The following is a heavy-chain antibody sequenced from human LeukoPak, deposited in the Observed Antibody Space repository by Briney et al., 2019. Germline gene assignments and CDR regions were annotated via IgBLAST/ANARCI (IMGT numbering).Heavy chain of an antibody. D-gene: IGHD6-13*01. Sequence: PGGCLRLSCAASGFTVSDIYMSWVRQAPGEGREWGSVIYSGGTTFYADSVKGRFTISRDNLKNTLYLQLNSLRVEDTAVYYCARGAIGAAGRFDCWGQGTLVTVSS. CDR3: ARGAIGAAGRFDC. CDR2: IYSGGTT. J-gene: IGHJ4*02. V-gene: IGHV3-66*01. CDR1: GFTVSDIY.